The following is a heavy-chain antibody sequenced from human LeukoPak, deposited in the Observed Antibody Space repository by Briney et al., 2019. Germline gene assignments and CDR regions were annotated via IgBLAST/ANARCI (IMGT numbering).Heavy chain of an antibody. J-gene: IGHJ4*02. V-gene: IGHV4-38-2*02. D-gene: IGHD3-22*01. CDR3: AREDYYNSGGYYLDY. CDR1: GYSISRGYS. CDR2: IYHSGST. Sequence: ASETLSLTCTVSGYSISRGYSWGWIRQPPGKGLEWIGNIYHSGSTNYSPSLKSRVTISVDTSKNQFSLKLSSVTAADTAVYFCAREDYYNSGGYYLDYWDQGTLVTVSS.